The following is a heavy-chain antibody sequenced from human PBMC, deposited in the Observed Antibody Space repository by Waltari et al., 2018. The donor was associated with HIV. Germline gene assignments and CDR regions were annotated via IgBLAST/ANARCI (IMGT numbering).Heavy chain of an antibody. Sequence: EAQLVESGGGLVQPGGSLRHSCAASGFNVRYYWMHWVRLGPGQGLMWVSRINPHAEGSNTNYATSVRDRFTISRDYTTNTLYLQMHSLRVDDTAVYYCVRDFGGPSDQWGQGALVTVSS. J-gene: IGHJ4*02. D-gene: IGHD2-15*01. V-gene: IGHV3-74*01. CDR1: GFNVRYYW. CDR2: INPHAEGSNT. CDR3: VRDFGGPSDQ.